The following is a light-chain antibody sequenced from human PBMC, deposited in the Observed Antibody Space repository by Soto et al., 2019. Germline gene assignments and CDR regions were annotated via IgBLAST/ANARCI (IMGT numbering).Light chain of an antibody. J-gene: IGLJ3*02. Sequence: QSALLQPVSMSGSPGQSITISCTGSSSDVGGYNFVSWYQQHPGKAPKLMIYDVTNRPSGVSNRFSASKSGDTASLTISGLQAEDEADYYCSSYTRTNTLVFGGGTKLTVL. V-gene: IGLV2-14*01. CDR3: SSYTRTNTLV. CDR2: DVT. CDR1: SSDVGGYNF.